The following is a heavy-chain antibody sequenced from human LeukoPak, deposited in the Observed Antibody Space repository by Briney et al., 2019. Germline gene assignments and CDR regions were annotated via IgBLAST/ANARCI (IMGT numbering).Heavy chain of an antibody. CDR3: ALLPAAMSEAGAASDYYYGMDV. D-gene: IGHD2-2*01. CDR1: GGSISSGGYS. Sequence: SQTLSLTCAVSGGSISSGGYSWSWIRQPPGKGLEWIGYIYHSGNTYYNPSLKSRVTISVDRSKNQFSLKLSSVTAADTAVYYCALLPAAMSEAGAASDYYYGMDVWGQGTTVTVSS. CDR2: IYHSGNT. J-gene: IGHJ6*02. V-gene: IGHV4-30-2*01.